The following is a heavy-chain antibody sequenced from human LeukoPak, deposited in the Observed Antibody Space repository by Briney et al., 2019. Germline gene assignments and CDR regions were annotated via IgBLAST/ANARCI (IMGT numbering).Heavy chain of an antibody. D-gene: IGHD3-3*01. CDR1: GFTFDDYA. J-gene: IGHJ4*02. Sequence: GGSLRLSCAASGFTFDDYAMHWVRQAPGKGLEWVSLISWDGDSTYYADSVKGRFTISRDNSKNSLYLQMNSLRAEDTALYYCAKGGYDFWSGYFDYWGQGTLVTVSS. CDR3: AKGGYDFWSGYFDY. V-gene: IGHV3-43D*03. CDR2: ISWDGDST.